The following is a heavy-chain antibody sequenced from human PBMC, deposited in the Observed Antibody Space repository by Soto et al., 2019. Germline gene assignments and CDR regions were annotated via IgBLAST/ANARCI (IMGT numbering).Heavy chain of an antibody. J-gene: IGHJ4*02. CDR1: GGSVSSSFF. Sequence: QVLLQESGPGLVQPSGTLSLSCAVSGGSVSSSFFWGWVRQPPGKGLEWIGAIFHSGSVNFNPSLKSRVTISIDKSKNQFSLELNSVTTADTAVYYCARSFGWYAIEYWGQGTLVIVSS. D-gene: IGHD6-19*01. CDR2: IFHSGSV. V-gene: IGHV4-4*02. CDR3: ARSFGWYAIEY.